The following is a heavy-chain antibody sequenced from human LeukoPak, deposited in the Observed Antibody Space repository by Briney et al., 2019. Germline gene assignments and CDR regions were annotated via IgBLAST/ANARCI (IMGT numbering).Heavy chain of an antibody. CDR2: IIPIFGTA. D-gene: IGHD3-16*02. CDR3: ARSAITFGGVIGPFDY. CDR1: GGTFSSYA. V-gene: IGHV1-69*05. Sequence: SVKVSCKASGGTFSSYAISWVRQAPGQGLEWVGRIIPIFGTANYAQKFQGRVTITTDESTSTAYMELSSLRSEDTAVYYCARSAITFGGVIGPFDYWGQGTLVTVSS. J-gene: IGHJ4*02.